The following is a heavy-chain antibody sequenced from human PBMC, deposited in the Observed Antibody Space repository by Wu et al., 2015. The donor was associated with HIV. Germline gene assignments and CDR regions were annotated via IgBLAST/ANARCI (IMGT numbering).Heavy chain of an antibody. CDR2: TIPHFGII. CDR3: VGRQKYNPDNVGNFDF. D-gene: IGHD1-14*01. Sequence: QVRLMQSGAEVKKPGSSVKISCKASGVSFSHYAVNWVRQAPGQRLEWLGGTIPHFGIINPAQKFKDRLRLTADASTTTVYMDLSGLEFADTAVYYCVGRQKYNPDNVGNFDFWGQGTLVTVSS. J-gene: IGHJ4*02. V-gene: IGHV1-69*12. CDR1: GVSFSHYA.